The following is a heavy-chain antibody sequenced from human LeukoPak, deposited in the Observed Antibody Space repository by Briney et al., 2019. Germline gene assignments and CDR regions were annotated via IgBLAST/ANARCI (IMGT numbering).Heavy chain of an antibody. CDR1: GGSISSNSYY. CDR3: ARVVTVKYCSGGSCYSGVRKWYFDY. J-gene: IGHJ4*02. D-gene: IGHD2-15*01. Sequence: PSETLSLTCTVSGGSISSNSYYWGWIRQPPGKGLEWIGEINHSGSTNYNPSLKSRVTISVDTSKNQFSLKLSSVTAADTAVYYCARVVTVKYCSGGSCYSGVRKWYFDYWGQGTLVTVSS. V-gene: IGHV4-39*07. CDR2: INHSGST.